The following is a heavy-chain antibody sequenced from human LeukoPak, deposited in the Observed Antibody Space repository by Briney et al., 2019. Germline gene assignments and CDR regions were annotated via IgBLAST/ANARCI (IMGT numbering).Heavy chain of an antibody. CDR3: ARDLGDIVLEPPSIHFDL. J-gene: IGHJ2*01. D-gene: IGHD2-2*01. CDR1: GFTFKSYA. CDR2: INTNGANT. V-gene: IGHV3-64*04. Sequence: GGSLRLSCSASGFTFKSYAMHWVRQAPGKGLEYVSSINTNGANTYYADSVKGRFTISRDNAKNSLYLQMTGLRVEDTAMYFCARDLGDIVLEPPSIHFDLWGRGTLVTVSS.